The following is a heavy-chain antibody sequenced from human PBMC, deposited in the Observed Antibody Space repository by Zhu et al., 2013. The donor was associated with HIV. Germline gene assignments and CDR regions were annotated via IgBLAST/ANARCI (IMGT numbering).Heavy chain of an antibody. CDR3: ARYSGYDSPRAWRLGGRYFDY. CDR2: IYHSGST. CDR1: GGSISSGGYS. V-gene: IGHV4-30-2*01. Sequence: QVQLQESGSGLVKPSQTLSLTCAVSGGSISSGGYSWSWIRQPPGKGLEWIGYIYHSGSTYYNPSLKSRVTISVDRSKNQFSLKLSSVTAADTAVYYCARYSGYDSPRAWRLGGRYFDYWGQGTLVTVSS. J-gene: IGHJ4*02. D-gene: IGHD5-12*01.